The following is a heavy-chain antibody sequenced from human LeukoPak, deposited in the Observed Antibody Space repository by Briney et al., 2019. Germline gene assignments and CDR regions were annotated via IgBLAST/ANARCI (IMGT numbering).Heavy chain of an antibody. Sequence: PGGSLRLSCAASGFAFSDYWMNWVRQAPGKGPEWVANINLGGSAKLYMDSVRGRCTISRDNAKNSLYLQLNSLRVEDTAVYYCAAWGLNNYWGQGTLVTVSS. J-gene: IGHJ4*02. CDR3: AAWGLNNY. D-gene: IGHD7-27*01. V-gene: IGHV3-7*01. CDR1: GFAFSDYW. CDR2: INLGGSAK.